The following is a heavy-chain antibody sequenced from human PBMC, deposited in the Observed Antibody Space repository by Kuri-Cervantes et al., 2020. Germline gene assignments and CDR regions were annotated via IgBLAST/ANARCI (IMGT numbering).Heavy chain of an antibody. J-gene: IGHJ3*02. D-gene: IGHD3-22*01. Sequence: SVKVSCKASGGTFSRHAISWVRQAPGQGLEWMGGIIPIFGTADYAQKFQGRVTITTDESTGTAYMELSSLRSEDTAVYYCARESDYYDSGASIRGGRAFDIWGQGTMVTVSS. CDR2: IIPIFGTA. V-gene: IGHV1-69*05. CDR1: GGTFSRHA. CDR3: ARESDYYDSGASIRGGRAFDI.